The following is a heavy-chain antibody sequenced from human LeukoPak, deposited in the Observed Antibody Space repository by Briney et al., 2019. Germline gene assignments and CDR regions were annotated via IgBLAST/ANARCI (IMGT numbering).Heavy chain of an antibody. CDR2: IRSKANSYAT. V-gene: IGHV3-73*01. Sequence: PGGSLRLSCAASGFTSSGSAMHWVRQASGKGLEWVGRIRSKANSYATAYAASVKGRFTISRDDSKNTAYLQMNSLKTEDTAVYYCARVFGADDAFDIWGQGTMVTVSS. CDR1: GFTSSGSA. J-gene: IGHJ3*02. CDR3: ARVFGADDAFDI. D-gene: IGHD3-16*01.